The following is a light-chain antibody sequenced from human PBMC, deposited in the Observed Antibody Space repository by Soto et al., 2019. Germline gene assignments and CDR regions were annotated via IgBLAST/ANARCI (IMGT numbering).Light chain of an antibody. CDR1: QSLGSN. V-gene: IGKV3-15*01. CDR2: GAS. Sequence: EIVMTQSPATLSVSPGERATLSCRASQSLGSNLAWYQQKPGQAPRLLFSGASTRATGVPARFSGSGSGSGFSLTISSLESEDFAVYYCQQYNDWPYTFGQGTKLEIK. J-gene: IGKJ2*01. CDR3: QQYNDWPYT.